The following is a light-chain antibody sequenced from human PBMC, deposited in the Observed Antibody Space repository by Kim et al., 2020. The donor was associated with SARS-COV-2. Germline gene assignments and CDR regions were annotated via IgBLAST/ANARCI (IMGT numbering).Light chain of an antibody. J-gene: IGLJ2*01. Sequence: GQSITISCTGTSSDVGGYNYVSWYQQHPGKAPKLMIYDVSNRPSGVSNRFSGSKSGNTASLTISGLQAEDEADYYCSSYTSSSTPPFGGGTQLTVL. CDR3: SSYTSSSTPP. CDR2: DVS. V-gene: IGLV2-14*03. CDR1: SSDVGGYNY.